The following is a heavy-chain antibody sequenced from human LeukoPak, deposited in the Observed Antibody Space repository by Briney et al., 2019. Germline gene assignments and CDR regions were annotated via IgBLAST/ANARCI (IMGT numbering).Heavy chain of an antibody. V-gene: IGHV4-30-2*01. CDR1: GASISSSSYY. CDR2: IYHSGST. CDR3: ASPPPHP. J-gene: IGHJ5*02. Sequence: ASETLSLTCTVSGASISSSSYYWGWIRQPPGKGLEWIGYIYHSGSTYYNPSLKSRVTISVDRSKNQFSLKLSSVTAADTAVYYCASPPPHPWGQGTLVTVS.